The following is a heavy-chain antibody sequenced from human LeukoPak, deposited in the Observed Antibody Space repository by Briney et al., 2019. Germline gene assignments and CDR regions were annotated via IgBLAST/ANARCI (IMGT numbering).Heavy chain of an antibody. CDR3: ARHFTYYYDSSGYPRDAFDV. V-gene: IGHV4-59*08. CDR1: GGSISGYY. D-gene: IGHD3-22*01. J-gene: IGHJ3*01. CDR2: MYYSGST. Sequence: SETLSLTCTVSGGSISGYYWSWIRQSPGKGLVWIGYMYYSGSTNYNPSLKSRVTMSVDMSKNQFSLKLSSVTAADTALYYCARHFTYYYDSSGYPRDAFDVWGQGTMVTVSS.